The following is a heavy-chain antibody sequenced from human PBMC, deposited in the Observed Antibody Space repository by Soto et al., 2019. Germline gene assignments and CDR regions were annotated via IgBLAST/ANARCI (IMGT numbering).Heavy chain of an antibody. CDR1: GGSISSGGYY. Sequence: SETLSLTCTVSGGSISSGGYYWSWIRQHPGKGLEWIGYIYYSGSTYYNPSLKSRVTISVDTSKNQFSLKLSSVTAADTAVYYCARDDQISGYSYGCYYYYYGMDVWGQGTTVTVSS. V-gene: IGHV4-31*03. J-gene: IGHJ6*02. D-gene: IGHD5-18*01. CDR2: IYYSGST. CDR3: ARDDQISGYSYGCYYYYYGMDV.